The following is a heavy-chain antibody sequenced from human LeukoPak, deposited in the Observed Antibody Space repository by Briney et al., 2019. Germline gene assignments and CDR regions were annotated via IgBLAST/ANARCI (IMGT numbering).Heavy chain of an antibody. Sequence: ASVKVSCKASGYTFTGYYMHWVRQAPGQGLEWMGWINPNSGGTNYAQKFQGRVTMTRDTSISTAYMELSRLRSDDTAVYYCARHGALLSHAANLPWYFDLWGRGTLVTVSS. CDR2: INPNSGGT. D-gene: IGHD4/OR15-4a*01. J-gene: IGHJ2*01. CDR3: ARHGALLSHAANLPWYFDL. CDR1: GYTFTGYY. V-gene: IGHV1-2*02.